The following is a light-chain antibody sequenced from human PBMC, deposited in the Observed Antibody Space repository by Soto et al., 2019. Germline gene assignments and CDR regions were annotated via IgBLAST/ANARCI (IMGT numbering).Light chain of an antibody. J-gene: IGKJ4*01. Sequence: EVVMTQSPATLSVSPGERATLSCRASQSVSSLLAWYQQKPGQAPRLLIYGASTRATGIPDRFSASGSGTEFALTISRLQSGDFAVYYCQQYNNWPLTCGGGTEVEIK. CDR2: GAS. CDR3: QQYNNWPLT. V-gene: IGKV3-15*01. CDR1: QSVSSL.